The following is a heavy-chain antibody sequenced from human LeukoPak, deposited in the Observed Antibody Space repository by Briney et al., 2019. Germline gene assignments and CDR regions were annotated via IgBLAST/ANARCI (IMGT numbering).Heavy chain of an antibody. D-gene: IGHD6-19*01. CDR1: GGSITSISYY. CDR2: IYYSGST. J-gene: IGHJ4*02. Sequence: PSETLSLTCTVSGGSITSISYYWGWIRQPPGKGLEWIGSIYYSGSTYYNPSLKTRVTVSVDTSKNQFSLKLSSVTAAHTAVYYCARQDSSGWYFNDYWGQGTLVTVSS. V-gene: IGHV4-39*01. CDR3: ARQDSSGWYFNDY.